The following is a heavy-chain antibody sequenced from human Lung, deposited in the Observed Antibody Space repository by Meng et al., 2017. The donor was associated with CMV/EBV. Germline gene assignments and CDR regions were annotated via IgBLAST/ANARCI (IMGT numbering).Heavy chain of an antibody. D-gene: IGHD6-6*01. Sequence: GEXXKISCAASGFTVSSNYMSWVRQAPGKGLEWVSVIYSGGSTYYADSVKGRFTISRDNSKNTLYLQMNSLRAEDTAVYYCHEYSSSSGDDAFDIWGQGTMVTVSS. V-gene: IGHV3-66*02. J-gene: IGHJ3*02. CDR1: GFTVSSNY. CDR3: HEYSSSSGDDAFDI. CDR2: IYSGGST.